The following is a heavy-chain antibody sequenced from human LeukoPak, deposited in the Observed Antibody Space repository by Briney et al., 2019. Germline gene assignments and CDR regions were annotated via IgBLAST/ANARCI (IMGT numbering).Heavy chain of an antibody. V-gene: IGHV1-69*04. J-gene: IGHJ6*02. CDR3: ASLESGYYNPYYYYGMDV. CDR1: GGTFSSYA. Sequence: PQASVKVSCKASGGTFSSYAISWVRQAPGQGLEWMGRIIPILGIANYAQKFQGRVTITADKSTSTAYMELSSLRSEDTAVYYCASLESGYYNPYYYYGMDVWGQGTTVTVSS. D-gene: IGHD3-3*01. CDR2: IIPILGIA.